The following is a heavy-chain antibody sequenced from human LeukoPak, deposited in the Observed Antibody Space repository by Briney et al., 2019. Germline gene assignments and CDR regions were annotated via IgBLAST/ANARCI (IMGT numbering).Heavy chain of an antibody. Sequence: SXXLSXAXXGFTFXDYAMHWVRQAPGKGLEWVSGISWNSGSIGYADSVKGRFTISRDNAKNSLYLQMNSLRAEDTALYYCATKAPYYYDSSGRYYGMDVWGQGTTVTVSS. CDR3: ATKAPYYYDSSGRYYGMDV. CDR2: ISWNSGSI. CDR1: GFTFXDYA. V-gene: IGHV3-9*01. J-gene: IGHJ6*02. D-gene: IGHD3-22*01.